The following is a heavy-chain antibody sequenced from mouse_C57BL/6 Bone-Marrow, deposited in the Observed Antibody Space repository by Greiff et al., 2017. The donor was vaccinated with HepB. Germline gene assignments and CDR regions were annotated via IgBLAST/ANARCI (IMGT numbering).Heavy chain of an antibody. CDR3: ARPYFDV. V-gene: IGHV1-59*01. CDR2: IDPSDSYT. Sequence: QVQLQQPGAELVRPGTSVKLSCKASGYTFTSYWMHWVKQRPGQGLEWIGVIDPSDSYTNYNQKFKGKATLTVDTSSSTAYMQLSSLTSEDYAVYYCARPYFDVWGTGTTVTVSS. J-gene: IGHJ1*03. CDR1: GYTFTSYW.